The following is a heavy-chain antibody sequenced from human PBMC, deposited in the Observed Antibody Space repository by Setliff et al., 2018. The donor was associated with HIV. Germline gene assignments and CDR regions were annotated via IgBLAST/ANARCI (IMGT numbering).Heavy chain of an antibody. Sequence: KTSETLSLTCTVSDDSISSNYWSWIRQSAGKGLEWVGRIYYSGSTNYNPSLKSRVTISVDTSKNQFSLKLSSVIAADTAVYYCECYNSDDGYFDNWGQGALVTVSS. CDR2: IYYSGST. D-gene: IGHD2-8*01. CDR1: DDSISSNY. CDR3: ECYNSDDGYFDN. V-gene: IGHV4-4*07. J-gene: IGHJ4*02.